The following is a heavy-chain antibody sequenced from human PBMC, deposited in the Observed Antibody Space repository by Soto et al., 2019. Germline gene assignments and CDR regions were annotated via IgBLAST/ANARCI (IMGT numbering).Heavy chain of an antibody. CDR1: GFTFSSYS. D-gene: IGHD3-10*01. J-gene: IGHJ4*02. CDR2: ISGSSRSI. CDR3: ALNWAATSGSY. V-gene: IGHV3-48*02. Sequence: PGGALRLSCAASGFTFSSYSMIWVRQAPGKGLEWISYISGSSRSINYADSVRGRFTISRDNAKNSLYLQMNNLRDEDTAVYYFALNWAATSGSYWGQGTLVTVSS.